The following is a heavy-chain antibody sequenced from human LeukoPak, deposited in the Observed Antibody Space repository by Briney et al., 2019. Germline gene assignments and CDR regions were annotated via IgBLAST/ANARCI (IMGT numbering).Heavy chain of an antibody. CDR3: CCGGDCSY. CDR2: IKRDGSDN. J-gene: IGHJ4*02. Sequence: PGGSLRLSCAASGFTFSNYWMSWVRQAPGKGLEWVANIKRDGSDNYYVGSVEGRFTISRDNAKNSLYLQMNSLRAEDTAVYYACCGGDCSYWGQGTLVTVSS. V-gene: IGHV3-7*01. D-gene: IGHD2-21*02. CDR1: GFTFSNYW.